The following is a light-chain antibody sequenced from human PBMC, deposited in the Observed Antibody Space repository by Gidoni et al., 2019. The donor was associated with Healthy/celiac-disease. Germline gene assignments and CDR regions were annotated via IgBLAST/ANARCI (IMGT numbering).Light chain of an antibody. J-gene: IGKJ3*01. CDR1: QGISSY. Sequence: DIQLTQSPSFLSASVGDRVSITCRASQGISSYLAWYQQKPGKAPKLLIYAASTLQSGVPSRFSGSGSGTEFTLTISSRQPEDFATYYCQQLNIFGPGTKVDIK. CDR2: AAS. CDR3: QQLNI. V-gene: IGKV1-9*01.